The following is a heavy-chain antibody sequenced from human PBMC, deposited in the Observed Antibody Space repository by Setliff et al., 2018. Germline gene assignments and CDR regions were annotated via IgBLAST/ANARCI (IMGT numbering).Heavy chain of an antibody. J-gene: IGHJ1*01. Sequence: PSETLSLTCTVSGYSISSGYYWGWIRQPPGKGLEWIGNMYHSGSVYYNPSLKSRVTISVDTSKNQFSLKLSSVTAADTAVYYCATQGAYSSGPGYFQHWGQGTLVTVSS. CDR1: GYSISSGYY. V-gene: IGHV4-38-2*02. CDR2: MYHSGSV. D-gene: IGHD6-19*01. CDR3: ATQGAYSSGPGYFQH.